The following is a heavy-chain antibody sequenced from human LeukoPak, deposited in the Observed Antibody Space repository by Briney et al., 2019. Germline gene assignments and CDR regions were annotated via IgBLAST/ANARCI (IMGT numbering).Heavy chain of an antibody. CDR3: ARTGSGSYYIIDP. J-gene: IGHJ5*02. V-gene: IGHV1-2*02. D-gene: IGHD3-10*01. Sequence: ASVKVSCKASGYTFTGYYMHWVRQAPGQGLEWMGWINPNSGGTNYAQKFQGRVTMTRDTSISTAYMELSRLRSDDTAVYYCARTGSGSYYIIDPWGQGTLVTVSS. CDR2: INPNSGGT. CDR1: GYTFTGYY.